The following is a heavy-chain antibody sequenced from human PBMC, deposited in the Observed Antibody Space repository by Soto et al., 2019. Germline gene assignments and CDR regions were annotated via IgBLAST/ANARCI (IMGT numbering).Heavy chain of an antibody. CDR2: ISGSGGST. CDR3: AKESITMIVVVITHFDY. V-gene: IGHV3-23*01. D-gene: IGHD3-22*01. CDR1: GFTFSSYA. Sequence: PGGSLRLSCAASGFTFSSYAMSWVRQAPGKGLEWVSAISGSGGSTYYADSVKGRFTISRDNSKNTLYLQMNSLRAEDTAVYYCAKESITMIVVVITHFDYWGQGTLVTVSS. J-gene: IGHJ4*02.